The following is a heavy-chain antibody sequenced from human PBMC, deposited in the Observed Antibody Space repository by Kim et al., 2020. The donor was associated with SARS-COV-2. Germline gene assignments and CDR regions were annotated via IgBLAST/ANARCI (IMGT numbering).Heavy chain of an antibody. CDR1: GFTFSCYA. J-gene: IGHJ4*02. CDR3: VNISLWFGELVLDY. Sequence: GGSLRLSCSASGFTFSCYAMHWVRQAPGKGLEYVSAISSNGGSTYYADSVKGRFTISRDNSKNTLYLQMSSLRAEDTAVYYCVNISLWFGELVLDYWGQGTLVTVSS. CDR2: ISSNGGST. V-gene: IGHV3-64D*06. D-gene: IGHD3-10*01.